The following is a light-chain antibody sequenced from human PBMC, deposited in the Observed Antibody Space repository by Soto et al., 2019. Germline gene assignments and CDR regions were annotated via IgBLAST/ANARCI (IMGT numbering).Light chain of an antibody. V-gene: IGLV1-40*01. Sequence: QSVLTQPPSVSGAPGQRVTLSCTGSSSNIGAGYHVHWYQHLPGTAPKLLISDNTNRPSGVPDRFSGSKSGTSASLAITGLQAEDEADYYCQSYDTSLREYVFGTGTKVTVL. J-gene: IGLJ1*01. CDR2: DNT. CDR3: QSYDTSLREYV. CDR1: SSNIGAGYH.